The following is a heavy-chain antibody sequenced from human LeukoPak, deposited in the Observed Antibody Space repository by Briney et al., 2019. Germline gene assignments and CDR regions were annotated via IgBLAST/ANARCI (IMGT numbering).Heavy chain of an antibody. CDR3: AGNKDFYSGPDH. Sequence: GGSLRLSCAASGFTFSSFEMNWVRQAPGKGLEWVSYISSSGSIIYHADSAQGRFTISRDNARNSLYLHMNSLRVEDTAVYFCAGNKDFYSGPDHWGQGTLVTVSS. CDR2: ISSSGSII. J-gene: IGHJ4*02. CDR1: GFTFSSFE. D-gene: IGHD6-19*01. V-gene: IGHV3-48*03.